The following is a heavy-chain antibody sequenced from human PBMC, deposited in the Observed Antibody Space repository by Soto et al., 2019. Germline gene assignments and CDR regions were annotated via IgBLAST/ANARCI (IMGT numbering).Heavy chain of an antibody. Sequence: GGSLRLSCAASGFTFSIYWMHWVRQAPGKGPVWVSRIDNAGSSARYADSVKGRFTISRDNAKNTVYLQMNSLRAEDTAVYYCARVGGSVSGMDVWGQGTTVTVSS. V-gene: IGHV3-74*01. D-gene: IGHD1-26*01. CDR3: ARVGGSVSGMDV. CDR1: GFTFSIYW. CDR2: IDNAGSSA. J-gene: IGHJ6*02.